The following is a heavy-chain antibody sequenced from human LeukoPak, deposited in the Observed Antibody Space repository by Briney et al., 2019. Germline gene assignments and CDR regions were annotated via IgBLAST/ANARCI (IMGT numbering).Heavy chain of an antibody. CDR2: TNPSGGSA. Sequence: ASVKVSCKASGYTFTSNYIHWVRQAPGQGLEWMAITNPSGGSATYAQNFQGRLTMTRDTSTNTVYMELSSLRPEDTAVYYCARPEVTTTRFDVFDIWGQGTLVTVSS. D-gene: IGHD2-21*02. CDR3: ARPEVTTTRFDVFDI. CDR1: GYTFTSNY. J-gene: IGHJ3*02. V-gene: IGHV1-46*01.